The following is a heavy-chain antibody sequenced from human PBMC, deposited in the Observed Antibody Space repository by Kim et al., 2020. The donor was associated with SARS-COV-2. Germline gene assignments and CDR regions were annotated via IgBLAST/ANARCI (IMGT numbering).Heavy chain of an antibody. CDR3: ARVNRLREPSSAYYMDV. J-gene: IGHJ6*03. CDR2: IYYSGST. D-gene: IGHD1-26*01. Sequence: SETLSLTCTVSGGSISSYYWSWIRQPPGKGLEWIGYIYYSGSTNYNPSLKSRVTISVDTSKNQFSLKLSSVTAADTAVYYCARVNRLREPSSAYYMDVWGKGTTVTVSS. V-gene: IGHV4-59*01. CDR1: GGSISSYY.